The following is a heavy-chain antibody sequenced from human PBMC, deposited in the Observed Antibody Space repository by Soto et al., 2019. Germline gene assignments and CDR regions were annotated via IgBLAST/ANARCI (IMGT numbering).Heavy chain of an antibody. V-gene: IGHV1-3*01. CDR3: ARPMTRYSSGWYWFDP. D-gene: IGHD6-19*01. J-gene: IGHJ5*02. CDR2: INAGNGNT. CDR1: GYTFTSYA. Sequence: ASVKVSCKASGYTFTSYAMHWVRQAPGQRLEWMGWINAGNGNTKYSQKFQGRVTITTDTSASTAYMELSSLRSEDTAVYYCARPMTRYSSGWYWFDPWGQGTLVTVSS.